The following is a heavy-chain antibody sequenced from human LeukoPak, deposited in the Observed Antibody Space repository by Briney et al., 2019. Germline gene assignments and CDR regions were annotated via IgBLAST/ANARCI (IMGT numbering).Heavy chain of an antibody. Sequence: SETLSLTCTVSGGSISSYYWSWIRQPPGKGLEWIGYIYYSGSTNYNPSLKRRVTISVDTYKNQFSLKLSSVTAADTAVYYCARHVRYYYDSSGYYLIAHFDYWGQGTLVTVSS. V-gene: IGHV4-59*08. J-gene: IGHJ4*02. D-gene: IGHD3-22*01. CDR1: GGSISSYY. CDR2: IYYSGST. CDR3: ARHVRYYYDSSGYYLIAHFDY.